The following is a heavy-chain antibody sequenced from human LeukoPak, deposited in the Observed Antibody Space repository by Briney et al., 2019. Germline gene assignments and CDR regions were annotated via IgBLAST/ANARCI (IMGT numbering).Heavy chain of an antibody. Sequence: PGGSLRLSCAASGFTLSTYAMSWVRQAPGKGLEWVSSISSSSSYIYYADSVKGRFTISRDNAKNSLYLQMNSLRAENTAVYYCARLTYDSSGYAPSYDYWGQGTLVTVSS. J-gene: IGHJ4*02. CDR2: ISSSSSYI. V-gene: IGHV3-21*01. CDR1: GFTLSTYA. D-gene: IGHD3-22*01. CDR3: ARLTYDSSGYAPSYDY.